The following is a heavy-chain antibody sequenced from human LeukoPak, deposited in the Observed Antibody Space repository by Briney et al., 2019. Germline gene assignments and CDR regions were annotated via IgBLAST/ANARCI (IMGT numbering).Heavy chain of an antibody. CDR3: ARDPLQPITGRRSFDY. D-gene: IGHD1-20*01. Sequence: GGSLRLSCEASGFTFSSYSMNWVRQAPGKGLEWVSYISSSSSTIYYADSVKGRFTISRDNAKNSLYLQMNSLRAEDTAVYYCARDPLQPITGRRSFDYWGQGTLVTVSS. CDR1: GFTFSSYS. J-gene: IGHJ4*02. V-gene: IGHV3-48*01. CDR2: ISSSSSTI.